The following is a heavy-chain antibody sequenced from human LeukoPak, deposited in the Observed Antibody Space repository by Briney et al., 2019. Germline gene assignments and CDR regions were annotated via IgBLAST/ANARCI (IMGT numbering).Heavy chain of an antibody. CDR1: GFRFRGFW. V-gene: IGHV3-7*03. Sequence: PGGSLKLLCSASGFRFRGFWMNWIRQAPGEGLEWVANTNQDGSQKYYVDSVRGRFTISRDNAEKLFYLQINSLRVEDTAIYYCAAWGSGNYWGQGTLVTVSS. CDR3: AAWGSGNY. J-gene: IGHJ4*02. CDR2: TNQDGSQK. D-gene: IGHD7-27*01.